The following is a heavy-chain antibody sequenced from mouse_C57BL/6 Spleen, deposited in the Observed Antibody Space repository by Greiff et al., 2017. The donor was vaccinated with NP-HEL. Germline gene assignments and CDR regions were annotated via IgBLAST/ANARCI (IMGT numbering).Heavy chain of an antibody. CDR2: INPYNGGT. J-gene: IGHJ1*03. CDR1: GYTFTDYY. CDR3: ARTGDGNYWYFDV. V-gene: IGHV1-19*01. D-gene: IGHD2-1*01. Sequence: EVQLQQSGPVLVKPGASVKMSCKASGYTFTDYYMNWVKQSHGKSPEWIGVINPYNGGTSYNQKFKGKATLTVDKSSSTAYMELNRLTSKDSAVYDGARTGDGNYWYFDVWGTGTTVTVSS.